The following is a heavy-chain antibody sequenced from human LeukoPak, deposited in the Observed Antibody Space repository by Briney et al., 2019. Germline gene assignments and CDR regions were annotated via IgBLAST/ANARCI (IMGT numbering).Heavy chain of an antibody. CDR1: GFTFSSYG. J-gene: IGHJ4*02. D-gene: IGHD6-13*01. CDR3: ANRYSSS. CDR2: ISYDGSNE. Sequence: PGGSLRLSCAASGFTFSSYGMHWVRQAPGKGLEWVAVISYDGSNEYYADSVKGRFTISRDNSKNTLYLQMNSLRAEDTAVYYCANRYSSSWGQGTLVTVSS. V-gene: IGHV3-30*18.